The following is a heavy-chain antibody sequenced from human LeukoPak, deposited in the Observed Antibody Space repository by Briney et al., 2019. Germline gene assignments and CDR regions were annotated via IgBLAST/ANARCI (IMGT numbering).Heavy chain of an antibody. CDR1: GGTFSSYA. D-gene: IGHD3-10*01. V-gene: IGHV1-69*05. Sequence: SVKVSCKASGGTFSSYAISWVRQAPGQGLEWMGRIIPIFGTANYAQKFQGRVTITTDESTSTAYMELSSLRSEDTAVYYCARDGVEGGSGRLRLDYWGQGTLVTVSS. J-gene: IGHJ4*02. CDR3: ARDGVEGGSGRLRLDY. CDR2: IIPIFGTA.